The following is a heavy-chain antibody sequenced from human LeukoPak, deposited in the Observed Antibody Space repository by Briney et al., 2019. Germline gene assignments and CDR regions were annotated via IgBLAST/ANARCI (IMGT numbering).Heavy chain of an antibody. CDR2: ISSSSSYI. J-gene: IGHJ4*02. V-gene: IGHV3-21*01. CDR3: ASNQDATYYDFWSGYHFDY. Sequence: PGGSLRLSCAASGFTFSSYSMNWVRQAPGKGLEWVSSISSSSSYIYYADSVKGRFTISRDNAKNSLYLQMNSLRAEDTAVYYCASNQDATYYDFWSGYHFDYWGRGTLVTVSS. CDR1: GFTFSSYS. D-gene: IGHD3-3*01.